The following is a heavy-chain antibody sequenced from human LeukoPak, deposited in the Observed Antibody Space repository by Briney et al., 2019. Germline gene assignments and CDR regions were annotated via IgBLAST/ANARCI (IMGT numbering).Heavy chain of an antibody. CDR3: ARGEYCSSTSCYFSG. V-gene: IGHV4-4*07. Sequence: ASETLSLTCTVSGGSISSYYWSWIRQPAGKGLEWIGRIYTSGSTNYNPSLKSRVTMSVDTSKNQFSLKLSSVTAADTAVYYCARGEYCSSTSCYFSGWGQGTLVTVSS. J-gene: IGHJ4*02. D-gene: IGHD2-2*01. CDR2: IYTSGST. CDR1: GGSISSYY.